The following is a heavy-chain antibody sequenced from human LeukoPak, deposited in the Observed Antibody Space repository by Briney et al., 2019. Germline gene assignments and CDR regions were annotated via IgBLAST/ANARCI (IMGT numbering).Heavy chain of an antibody. D-gene: IGHD4-17*01. Sequence: GGSLRLSCAASGFTFSSYGIHWVRQAPGKGLEWVAFIRYDGSNKYYADSVKGRFTISRDNAKNSLYLQMNSLRAEDTAVYYCARDPGDYGAYWGQGTLVTVSS. CDR1: GFTFSSYG. J-gene: IGHJ4*02. CDR3: ARDPGDYGAY. V-gene: IGHV3-30*02. CDR2: IRYDGSNK.